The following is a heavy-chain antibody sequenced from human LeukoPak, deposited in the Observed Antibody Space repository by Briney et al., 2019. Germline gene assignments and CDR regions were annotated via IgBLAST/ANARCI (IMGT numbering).Heavy chain of an antibody. CDR3: ARNLGYDSSGYPRYYYMDV. CDR1: GGSISSYY. D-gene: IGHD3-22*01. Sequence: SETLSLTCTGSGGSISSYYWSWIRQPPGKGLEGIGYIYYSGSTNYNPSRKSRVTISVDTSKNQFSLKLSSVTAADTAVYCCARNLGYDSSGYPRYYYMDVWGKGTTVTVSS. CDR2: IYYSGST. J-gene: IGHJ6*03. V-gene: IGHV4-59*08.